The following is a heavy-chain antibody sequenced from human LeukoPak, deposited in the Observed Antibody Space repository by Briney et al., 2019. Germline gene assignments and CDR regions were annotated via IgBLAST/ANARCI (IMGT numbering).Heavy chain of an antibody. CDR3: ARDPIGGNPAEDY. CDR1: GGTFSSYA. V-gene: IGHV1-69*05. D-gene: IGHD4-23*01. J-gene: IGHJ4*02. Sequence: SVKVSCKASGGTFSSYAISWVRQAPGQGLEWMGGIIPIFGTANYAQKFQGRVTITTDESTSTAYMELSSLRSEDTAVYYCARDPIGGNPAEDYWGQGTLVTVSS. CDR2: IIPIFGTA.